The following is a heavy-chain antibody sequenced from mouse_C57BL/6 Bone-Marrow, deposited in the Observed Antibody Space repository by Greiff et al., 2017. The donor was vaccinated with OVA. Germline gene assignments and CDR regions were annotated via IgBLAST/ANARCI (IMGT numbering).Heavy chain of an antibody. CDR2: ISYSGST. CDR1: GYSITSDY. D-gene: IGHD1-1*01. Sequence: EVMLVESGPGLVKPSQTLSLTCSVTGYSITSDYWNWIRKFPGNKLEYMGYISYSGSTYYNPSLKSLISITRDTSKNQIYLQLNSVTTENTATYYCARRNGSSPISFDYWGQGTTLTVSS. J-gene: IGHJ2*01. CDR3: ARRNGSSPISFDY. V-gene: IGHV3-8*01.